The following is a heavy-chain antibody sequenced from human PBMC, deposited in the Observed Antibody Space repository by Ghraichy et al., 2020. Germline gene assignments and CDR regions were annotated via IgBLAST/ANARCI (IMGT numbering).Heavy chain of an antibody. Sequence: ASVNVSCKASGYTFSDYYIHWVRQAPGQGLEWMGWINPGGGGTNYAQKFQGRVTMTRDTSITTAYMELRRLRSDDTAVYYCARDLVTGDSYYYYGLDVWGRGTTVTVS. CDR1: GYTFSDYY. J-gene: IGHJ6*02. D-gene: IGHD1-20*01. CDR2: INPGGGGT. V-gene: IGHV1-2*02. CDR3: ARDLVTGDSYYYYGLDV.